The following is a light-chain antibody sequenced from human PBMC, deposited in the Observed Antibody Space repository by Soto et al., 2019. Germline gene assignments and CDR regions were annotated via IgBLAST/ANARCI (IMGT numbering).Light chain of an antibody. CDR1: SSDVGGYNY. CDR3: SSYRSSSTLTEV. J-gene: IGLJ1*01. CDR2: EVT. V-gene: IGLV2-14*01. Sequence: QSALTQPASVSGSPGQSITISCTATSSDVGGYNYVSWYQQHPGKAPKLMIYEVTYRPSGVSNRFSGSKSGNTASLTISGLQAEDEADYYCSSYRSSSTLTEVFGTGTKVTVL.